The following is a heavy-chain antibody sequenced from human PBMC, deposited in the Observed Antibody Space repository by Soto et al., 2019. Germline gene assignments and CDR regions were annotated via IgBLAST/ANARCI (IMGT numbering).Heavy chain of an antibody. CDR2: IYYSGNT. D-gene: IGHD3-10*01. CDR3: ARHNYGSGSTYFDY. CDR1: GGSMSSYY. Sequence: SETLSLTCTVSGGSMSSYYWIWIRQPPGKGLEWIGYIYYSGNTKYNPSLKSRVTISVDTSKNQFSLKLNSMTAADTAVYYCARHNYGSGSTYFDYWGQGTLVTVSS. V-gene: IGHV4-59*08. J-gene: IGHJ4*02.